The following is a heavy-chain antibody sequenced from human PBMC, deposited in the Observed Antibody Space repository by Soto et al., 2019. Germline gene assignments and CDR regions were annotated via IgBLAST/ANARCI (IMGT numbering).Heavy chain of an antibody. V-gene: IGHV3-21*02. CDR2: ISTTSSFI. J-gene: IGHJ4*02. CDR1: GFTFSSYS. Sequence: EVQLVESGGGLVKPGGSLRLSCAASGFTFSSYSMTWVRQAPGKGLEWVSSISTTSSFIYSADSVKGRFTISRDNAKNSLYLQMNSLRAEDTAVYYCAREGSLDGDSVSNCFDYWGRGTLVTVSS. D-gene: IGHD4-17*01. CDR3: AREGSLDGDSVSNCFDY.